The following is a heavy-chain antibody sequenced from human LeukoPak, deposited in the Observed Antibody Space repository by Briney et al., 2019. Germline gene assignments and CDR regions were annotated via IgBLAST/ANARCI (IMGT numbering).Heavy chain of an antibody. D-gene: IGHD5-18*01. CDR1: GFTVSSNY. V-gene: IGHV3-53*01. CDR3: ASGKETSMAQGY. J-gene: IGHJ4*02. CDR2: IYSGGSI. Sequence: GGSLRLSCAVSGFTVSSNYMTWVRQAPGKGLEWVSVIYSGGSIYHADSVKGRFTISRDISKNTVDLQLNSLRAEDTAVYYCASGKETSMAQGYWGQGTLVTVSS.